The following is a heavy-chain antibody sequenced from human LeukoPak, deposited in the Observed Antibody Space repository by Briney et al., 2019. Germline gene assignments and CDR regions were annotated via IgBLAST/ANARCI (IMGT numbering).Heavy chain of an antibody. J-gene: IGHJ6*02. CDR1: GDSINSGFYY. V-gene: IGHV4-31*03. Sequence: SETLSLTCTVSGDSINSGFYYWSWIRQDPGKGLEWIGYIYYSGITYYNPSLKSRVTISVDTSRNQFSLRLSSVTAADTAVYYCARDPRGYGMDVWGQGTTVTVSS. D-gene: IGHD3-10*01. CDR3: ARDPRGYGMDV. CDR2: IYYSGIT.